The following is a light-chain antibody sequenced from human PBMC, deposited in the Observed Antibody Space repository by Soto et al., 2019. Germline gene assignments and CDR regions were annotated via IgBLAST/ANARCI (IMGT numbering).Light chain of an antibody. CDR1: QSISSN. Sequence: DIQMTQSPSSLSASVGDRVTITFRASQSISSNLNWYQQQPGKVPKLLIYAASSLQSGVPSRFSGSGSGTDFTLTISSLQPEDFATYYCQQGYRSPPTFGQGTKVDIK. J-gene: IGKJ1*01. V-gene: IGKV1-39*01. CDR2: AAS. CDR3: QQGYRSPPT.